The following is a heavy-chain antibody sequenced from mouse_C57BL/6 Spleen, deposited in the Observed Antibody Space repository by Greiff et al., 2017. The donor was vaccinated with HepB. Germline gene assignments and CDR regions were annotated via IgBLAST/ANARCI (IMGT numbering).Heavy chain of an antibody. J-gene: IGHJ2*01. Sequence: VKLMESGPELVKPGASVKISCKASGYAFSSSWMNWVKQRPGKGLEWIGRIYPGDGDTNYNGKFKGKATLTADKSSSTAYMQLSSLTSEDSAVYFCASGSNYDFDYWGQGTTLTVSS. CDR1: GYAFSSSW. CDR3: ASGSNYDFDY. V-gene: IGHV1-82*01. D-gene: IGHD2-5*01. CDR2: IYPGDGDT.